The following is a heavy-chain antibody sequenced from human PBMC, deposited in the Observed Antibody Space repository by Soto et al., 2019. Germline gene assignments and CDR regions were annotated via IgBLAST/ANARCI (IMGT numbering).Heavy chain of an antibody. J-gene: IGHJ4*02. D-gene: IGHD3-16*01. CDR1: GFTVSSIY. CDR3: ARGLLGVKHAY. V-gene: IGHV3-66*01. CDR2: IYSGGST. Sequence: PGGSELSCAASGFTVSSIYMSWVRQAPGKGLEWVSVIYSGGSTYYADSVKGRFTISRDNSKDTLYLQMNSLRADDTAVYFCARGLLGVKHAYWGQGSLVTGSS.